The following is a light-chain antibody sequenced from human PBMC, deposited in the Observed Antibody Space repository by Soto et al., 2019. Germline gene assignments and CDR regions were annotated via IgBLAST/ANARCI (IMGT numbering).Light chain of an antibody. J-gene: IGLJ1*01. CDR2: EVS. Sequence: QSALTQPPSASGSPGQSVTISCTGTSSDVGGYKFVSWYQQHPGKAPKLIIYEVSQRPSAVPDRFSASKSGDTASLTVSGLRAEDEADYYCSSYAGSNMGVFGSGTKVTVL. CDR3: SSYAGSNMGV. V-gene: IGLV2-8*01. CDR1: SSDVGGYKF.